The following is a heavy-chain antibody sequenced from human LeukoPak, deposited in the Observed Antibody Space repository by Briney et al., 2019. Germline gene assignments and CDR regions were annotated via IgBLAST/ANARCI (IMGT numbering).Heavy chain of an antibody. CDR3: ARDANAFDI. CDR1: GDSISSGDYY. J-gene: IGHJ3*02. CDR2: ISSSGST. Sequence: SETLSLTCTVSGDSISSGDYYWSWIRQPAGKGLEWIGRISSSGSTNYNPSLKSRVTISVDTSKNQFSLKLSSVTAADTAVYYCARDANAFDIWGQGTMVTVSS. V-gene: IGHV4-61*02.